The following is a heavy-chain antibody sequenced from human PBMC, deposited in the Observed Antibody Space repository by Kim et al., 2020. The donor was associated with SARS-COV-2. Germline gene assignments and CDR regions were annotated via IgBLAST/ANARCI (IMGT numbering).Heavy chain of an antibody. Sequence: SETLSLTCTVSGGSISSYYWSWIRQPPGKGLEWIGYIYYSGSTNYNPSLKSRVTISVDTSKNQFSLKLSSVTAADTAVYYCARAIAVAGTGWFDPWGQGTLVTVSS. CDR3: ARAIAVAGTGWFDP. V-gene: IGHV4-59*01. D-gene: IGHD6-19*01. CDR1: GGSISSYY. CDR2: IYYSGST. J-gene: IGHJ5*02.